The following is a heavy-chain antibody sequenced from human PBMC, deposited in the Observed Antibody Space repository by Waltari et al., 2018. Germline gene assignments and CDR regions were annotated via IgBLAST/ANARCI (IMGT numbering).Heavy chain of an antibody. CDR2: VEPEDGEA. D-gene: IGHD1-20*01. Sequence: EVQLVQSGAEVKKPGATVKISCKVSGYTFTDYYMHWVQQAPGKGLEWMGLVEPEDGEAIYARKFQGRVTITADTSTETADMELSSLRSEDTAVYYCATVYNWNHSYGAFDIWGQGTMVTVSS. J-gene: IGHJ3*02. CDR3: ATVYNWNHSYGAFDI. V-gene: IGHV1-69-2*01. CDR1: GYTFTDYY.